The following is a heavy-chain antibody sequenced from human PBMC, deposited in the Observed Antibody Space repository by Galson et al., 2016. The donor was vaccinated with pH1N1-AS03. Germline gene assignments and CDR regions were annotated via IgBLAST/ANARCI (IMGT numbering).Heavy chain of an antibody. CDR2: IDPTSTYI. CDR3: TRSAPRGGHEPFDF. J-gene: IGHJ4*02. Sequence: SLRLSCAASGFVLIDYSMHWVRQAPGKGLEWVSSIDPTSTYIYYADSPTGRFTISRDNAFNSLYLQMNSLRVDDTAVYFCTRSAPRGGHEPFDFWGQGTLVTVSP. V-gene: IGHV3-21*01. CDR1: GFVLIDYS. D-gene: IGHD5-12*01.